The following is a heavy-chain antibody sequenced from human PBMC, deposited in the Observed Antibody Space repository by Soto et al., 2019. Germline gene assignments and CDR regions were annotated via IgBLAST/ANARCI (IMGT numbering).Heavy chain of an antibody. V-gene: IGHV3-23*01. CDR3: AREIRGTTVTTNFDY. Sequence: EVQLLESGGDLVQPGGSLRLSCVASGFTFSRYAMTWVRQAPGKGLEGVSTLFESGRSTYYADSVKGRFTISRDNSKNTLFLQMNSLRAEDTAIYFCAREIRGTTVTTNFDYWGQGTLVTVSS. D-gene: IGHD4-17*01. J-gene: IGHJ4*02. CDR1: GFTFSRYA. CDR2: LFESGRST.